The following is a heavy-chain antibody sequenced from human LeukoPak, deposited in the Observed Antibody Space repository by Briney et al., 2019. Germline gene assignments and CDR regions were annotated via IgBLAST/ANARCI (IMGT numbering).Heavy chain of an antibody. J-gene: IGHJ4*02. D-gene: IGHD5-18*01. CDR1: GFIFSSYA. V-gene: IGHV3-23*01. CDR3: AKDRIFSSGSKNFDS. CDR2: ISGSGGST. Sequence: GGSLRLSCAASGFIFSSYAMSWVRQAPGKGLEWVSTISGSGGSTYYADSVKGLFTISRDTSENTLYLQMNSLRAEDTAVYYCAKDRIFSSGSKNFDSWGQGTLVIVSS.